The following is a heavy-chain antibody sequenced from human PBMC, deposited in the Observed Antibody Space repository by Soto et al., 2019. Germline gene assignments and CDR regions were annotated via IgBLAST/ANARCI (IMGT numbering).Heavy chain of an antibody. V-gene: IGHV4-34*01. CDR3: ARGPNQLLFNGLDY. Sequence: SETLSLTCAVYGGSFSGYYWSWIRQPPGKGLEWIGEINHSGSTNYNPSLKSRVTISVDTSKNQFSLKLSSVTAADTAVYYCARGPNQLLFNGLDYWGQGTLVTVSS. CDR1: GGSFSGYY. D-gene: IGHD2-2*01. J-gene: IGHJ4*02. CDR2: INHSGST.